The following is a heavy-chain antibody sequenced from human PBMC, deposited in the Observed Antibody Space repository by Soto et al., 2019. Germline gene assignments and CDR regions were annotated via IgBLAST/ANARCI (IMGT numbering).Heavy chain of an antibody. CDR3: AREQMRYGDYDWFDP. D-gene: IGHD4-17*01. CDR2: IIPIFGTA. CDR1: GGTFSSYA. J-gene: IGHJ5*02. V-gene: IGHV1-69*13. Sequence: ASVKVSCKASGGTFSSYAISWVRQAPGQGLEWMGGIIPIFGTANYAQKFQGRVTITADESTSTAYMELSSLRSEDTAVYYCAREQMRYGDYDWFDPWGQGTLVTVSS.